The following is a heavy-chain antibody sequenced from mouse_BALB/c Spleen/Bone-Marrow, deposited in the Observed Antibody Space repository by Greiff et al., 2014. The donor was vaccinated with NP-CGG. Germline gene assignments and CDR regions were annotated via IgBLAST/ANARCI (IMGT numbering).Heavy chain of an antibody. V-gene: IGHV1-87*01. CDR1: GYTFTSYW. J-gene: IGHJ4*01. Sequence: VQLQQSGAELARPGASVKLSCKASGYTFTSYWMQWIKQRPGQGLEWIGTIYPGDGDTRYTQEFKGKATLTADKSSSTAYMQLSSLAFEDSAVYYCALMDYWGQGTSVTVSS. CDR3: ALMDY. CDR2: IYPGDGDT.